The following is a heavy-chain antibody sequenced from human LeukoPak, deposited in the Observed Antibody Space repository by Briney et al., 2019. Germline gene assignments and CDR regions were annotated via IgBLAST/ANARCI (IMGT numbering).Heavy chain of an antibody. CDR1: GYTFTSYY. J-gene: IGHJ4*02. Sequence: GASVKVSCKASGYTFTSYYIHWVRQAPGQGLEWMGIINPSDGSTSYAQNFQGRVTMTRDTSTSTLYMELSSLRSEDTAVYFCARVAYYDSSVYSFDYWGQGTLDTVSS. CDR3: ARVAYYDSSVYSFDY. CDR2: INPSDGST. V-gene: IGHV1-46*01. D-gene: IGHD3-22*01.